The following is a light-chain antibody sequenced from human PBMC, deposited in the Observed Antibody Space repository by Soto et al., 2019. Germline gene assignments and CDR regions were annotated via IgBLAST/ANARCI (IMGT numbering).Light chain of an antibody. J-gene: IGKJ1*01. CDR3: HQYGSSSWT. V-gene: IGKV3-11*01. CDR1: QSVSSY. CDR2: DAS. Sequence: EIVLTQSPATLSLSPGERATLSCRASQSVSSYLAWYQQKPGQAPRLLIYDASNRATGIPARFSGSGSGTDFTLTISSLEPEDVATYYCHQYGSSSWTFGQGTKVDIK.